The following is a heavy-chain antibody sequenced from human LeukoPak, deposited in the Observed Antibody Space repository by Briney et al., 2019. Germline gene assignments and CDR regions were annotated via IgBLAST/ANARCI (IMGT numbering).Heavy chain of an antibody. J-gene: IGHJ5*02. D-gene: IGHD5-12*01. CDR3: ARQRGIVATIRWFDP. CDR1: GGTFSSYA. V-gene: IGHV1-69*05. CDR2: IIPIFGTA. Sequence: GASVKVSCKASGGTFSSYAISWVRQAPGQGLEWMGGIIPIFGTANYAQKFQGRVTITTDESTSTAYMELSSLRSEDTAVYYCARQRGIVATIRWFDPWGQGTLVTVSS.